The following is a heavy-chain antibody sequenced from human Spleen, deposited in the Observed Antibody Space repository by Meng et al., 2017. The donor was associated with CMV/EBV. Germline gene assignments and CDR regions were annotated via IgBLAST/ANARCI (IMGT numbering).Heavy chain of an antibody. J-gene: IGHJ6*02. V-gene: IGHV3-48*03. Sequence: GESLKISCEASGFTFSSYEMNWVRQPPGKGPEWISYISTRNTIHYADSVKGRFTISRDNAKNSLYLRMNSLRVEDTAVYYCVRDSISTFGPIDYGLDVWGQGTTVTVSS. D-gene: IGHD3-3*01. CDR1: GFTFSSYE. CDR3: VRDSISTFGPIDYGLDV. CDR2: ISTRNTI.